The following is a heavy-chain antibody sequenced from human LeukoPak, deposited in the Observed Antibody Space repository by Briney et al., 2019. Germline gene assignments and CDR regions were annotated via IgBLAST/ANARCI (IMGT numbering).Heavy chain of an antibody. V-gene: IGHV3-23*01. CDR2: ISGSGDYT. CDR3: AKEIGPLDS. J-gene: IGHJ5*01. Sequence: GGSLRLSCAASGFTFSSYAMTWVRQAPGKGLEWVSTISGSGDYTYYADSVKGRFTISRDNSKNTLHLQMNSLSAEDTAVYYCAKEIGPLDSWGQGTLVTVSS. D-gene: IGHD3/OR15-3a*01. CDR1: GFTFSSYA.